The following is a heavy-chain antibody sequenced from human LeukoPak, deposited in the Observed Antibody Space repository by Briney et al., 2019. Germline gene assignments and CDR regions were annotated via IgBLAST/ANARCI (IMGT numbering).Heavy chain of an antibody. Sequence: ASVKVSCKASGYTFTGYYMHWVRQAPGQGLEWMGWINPNSGGTNYAQKFQGWVTMTRDTSISTAYMELSRLRSDDTAVYYCARDLYGSGEDPSGMDVWGKWTTVTVSS. CDR3: ARDLYGSGEDPSGMDV. D-gene: IGHD3-10*01. CDR2: INPNSGGT. V-gene: IGHV1-2*04. J-gene: IGHJ6*04. CDR1: GYTFTGYY.